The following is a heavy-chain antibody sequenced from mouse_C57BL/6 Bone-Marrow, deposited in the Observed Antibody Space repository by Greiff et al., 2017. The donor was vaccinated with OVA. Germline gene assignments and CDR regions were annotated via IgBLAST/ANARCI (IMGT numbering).Heavy chain of an antibody. CDR1: GFTFSDYY. CDR2: INYDGSST. V-gene: IGHV5-16*01. CDR3: ARGRCLNYFDY. Sequence: EVKLEESEGGLVQPGSSMKLSCTASGFTFSDYYMAWVRQVPETGLEWVANINYDGSSTYYLDSLKSRFIISRDNAKNILYLQMSSLKSDDTATYYCARGRCLNYFDYWGQGTTLTVSS. J-gene: IGHJ2*01.